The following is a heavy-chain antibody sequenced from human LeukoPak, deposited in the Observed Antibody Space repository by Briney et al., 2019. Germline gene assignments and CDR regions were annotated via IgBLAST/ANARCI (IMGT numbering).Heavy chain of an antibody. CDR1: GFTFSSYW. V-gene: IGHV3-7*01. CDR2: IKQDGSEK. Sequence: GGSLRLSCAASGFTFSSYWMSWVRQAPGKGLEWVANIKQDGSEKYYVDSVKGRFTISRDNAKNSLYLQMNSLRAEDTAVYYCARGETHYDILTGYYKPHDYWGQGTLVTVSS. CDR3: ARGETHYDILTGYYKPHDY. D-gene: IGHD3-9*01. J-gene: IGHJ4*02.